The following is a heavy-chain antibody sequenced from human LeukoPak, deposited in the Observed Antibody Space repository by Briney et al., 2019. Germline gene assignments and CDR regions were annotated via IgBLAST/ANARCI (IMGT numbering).Heavy chain of an antibody. J-gene: IGHJ4*02. Sequence: GGSLRLSCAASGFTFSSYSMNWVRQSPGKGLEWVSYISSSSSTIYYADSVKGRFTISRDNAKNSLYLQMNSLRAEGTAVYYCARVSLGEVHWGQGTLVTVSS. D-gene: IGHD2-21*01. CDR3: ARVSLGEVH. V-gene: IGHV3-48*01. CDR1: GFTFSSYS. CDR2: ISSSSSTI.